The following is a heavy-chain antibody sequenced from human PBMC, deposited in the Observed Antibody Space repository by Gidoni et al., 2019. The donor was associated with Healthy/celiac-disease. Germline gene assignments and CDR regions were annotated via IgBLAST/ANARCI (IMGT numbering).Heavy chain of an antibody. V-gene: IGHV3-48*01. CDR2: ISSSSSTI. CDR3: ARDSSSPLYYYYYYGMDV. J-gene: IGHJ6*02. CDR1: GFTFGSYS. D-gene: IGHD6-6*01. Sequence: EVQLVESGGGLVQPGGSLRLSCAASGFTFGSYSMNWVRQAPGKGLEWVLYISSSSSTIDYADSVKGRFTISRDNAKNSLYLQMNSLRAEDTAVYYCARDSSSPLYYYYYYGMDVWGQGTTVTVSS.